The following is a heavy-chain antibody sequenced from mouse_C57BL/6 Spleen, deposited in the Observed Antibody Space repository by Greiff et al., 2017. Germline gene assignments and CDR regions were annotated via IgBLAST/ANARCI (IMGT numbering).Heavy chain of an antibody. CDR3: ARGDSHYDY. J-gene: IGHJ2*01. Sequence: VNLVESGAELVKPGASVKISCKASGYAFSSYWMNWVKQRPGKGLEWIGQIYPGGGDTNYNGKFKGKATLTADKSTSPAYMQLSSLTSEDSAVYVCARGDSHYDYWGQGTTLTVST. CDR2: IYPGGGDT. V-gene: IGHV1-80*01. D-gene: IGHD3-3*01. CDR1: GYAFSSYW.